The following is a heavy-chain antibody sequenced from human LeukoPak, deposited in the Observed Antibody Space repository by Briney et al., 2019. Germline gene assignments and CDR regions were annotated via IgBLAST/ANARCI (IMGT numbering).Heavy chain of an antibody. V-gene: IGHV3-7*01. CDR1: GFTFNTHW. D-gene: IGHD5-24*01. CDR2: INPDGNRK. Sequence: TGGALRLSCEASGFTFNTHWMSWVRQAPAKGLEWVASINPDGNRKQYLDSVKGQFTISRDNTENSLYLLMYSLGAEDTAVYYCARLLGTATTYDYWGQGTLVTVSS. J-gene: IGHJ4*02. CDR3: ARLLGTATTYDY.